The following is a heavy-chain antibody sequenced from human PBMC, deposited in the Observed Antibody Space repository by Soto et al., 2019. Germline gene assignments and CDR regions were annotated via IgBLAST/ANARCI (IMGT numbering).Heavy chain of an antibody. V-gene: IGHV4-34*01. D-gene: IGHD3-3*01. J-gene: IGHJ4*02. CDR2: INHSGST. CDR3: ARARILRFLEWLFQSSGFDY. CDR1: GGSFSGYY. Sequence: PSETLSLTCAVYGGSFSGYYWSWIRQPPGKGLEWIGEINHSGSTNYNPSLKSRVTISVDTSKNQFSLKLSSVTAADTAVYYCARARILRFLEWLFQSSGFDYWGQGTLVT.